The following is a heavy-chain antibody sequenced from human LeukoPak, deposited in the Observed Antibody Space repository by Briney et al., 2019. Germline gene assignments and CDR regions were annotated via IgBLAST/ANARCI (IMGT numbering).Heavy chain of an antibody. J-gene: IGHJ4*02. Sequence: LMTIINPSVGSARYAQKFQGRLTMTRHTSTSTVYMELSSLRSEDTAVYYCARLMTGPVHYWGQGTLVTVSS. D-gene: IGHD3-9*01. CDR3: ARLMTGPVHY. V-gene: IGHV1-46*01. CDR2: INPSVGSA.